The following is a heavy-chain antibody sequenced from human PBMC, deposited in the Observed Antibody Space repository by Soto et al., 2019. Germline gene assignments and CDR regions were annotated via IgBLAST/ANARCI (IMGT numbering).Heavy chain of an antibody. CDR3: ARDYDSSGYGIRAFDI. D-gene: IGHD3-22*01. V-gene: IGHV1-69*02. Sequence: SVKVSCKASGGTFSSYTISWVRQAPGQGLEWMGRIIPILGIANYAQKFQGRVTITADKSTSTAYMELSSLRSEDTAVYYCARDYDSSGYGIRAFDIWGQGTMVTVSS. J-gene: IGHJ3*02. CDR1: GGTFSSYT. CDR2: IIPILGIA.